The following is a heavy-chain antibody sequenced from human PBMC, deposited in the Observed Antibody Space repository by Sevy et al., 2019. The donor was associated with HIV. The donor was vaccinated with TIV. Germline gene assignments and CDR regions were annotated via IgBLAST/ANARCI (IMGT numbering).Heavy chain of an antibody. CDR1: GFIFGDLY. CDR3: AAVAADRGYFNI. J-gene: IGHJ2*01. V-gene: IGHV3-72*01. CDR2: IRNKAKRSTT. Sequence: GGSLRLSCAASGFIFGDLYMDWVRQAPGKGLKWIGRIRNKAKRSTTEYAEYVKGRFTITRDDSKNSLYLQMNSLKTEDTARYYCAAVAADRGYFNIWGRGTLVTVSS. D-gene: IGHD6-19*01.